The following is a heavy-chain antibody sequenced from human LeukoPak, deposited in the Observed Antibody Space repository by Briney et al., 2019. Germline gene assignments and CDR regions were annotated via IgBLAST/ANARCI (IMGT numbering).Heavy chain of an antibody. V-gene: IGHV3-53*01. J-gene: IGHJ2*01. CDR2: IYSGDTT. CDR3: AIAVAGTWYFDL. D-gene: IGHD6-19*01. Sequence: GGSLRLSCAASGFTVSSKYMSWVRQAPGKGLEWVSVIYSGDTTYYADSAKGRFTISRDSSKNTLYLQMNSLRVEDTAVYYCAIAVAGTWYFDLWGRGTLVTVSS. CDR1: GFTVSSKY.